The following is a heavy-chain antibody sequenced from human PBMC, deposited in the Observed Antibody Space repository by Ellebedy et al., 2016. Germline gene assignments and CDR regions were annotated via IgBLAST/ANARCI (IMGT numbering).Heavy chain of an antibody. D-gene: IGHD2-15*01. J-gene: IGHJ2*01. V-gene: IGHV1-8*01. CDR2: MNPNSGNT. CDR3: ARVPYCSGGSCYPSWYFEL. Sequence: ASVKVSCKASGYTFTSYDINWVRQATGQGLEWMGWMNPNSGNTGYAQKFQGRVTMTRNTSISTAYMELSSLRSEDTAVYYCARVPYCSGGSCYPSWYFELWGRGTLVTVSS. CDR1: GYTFTSYD.